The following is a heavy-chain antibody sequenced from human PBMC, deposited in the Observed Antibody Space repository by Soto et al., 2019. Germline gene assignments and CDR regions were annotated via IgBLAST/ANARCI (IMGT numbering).Heavy chain of an antibody. CDR1: GGSFSGYY. D-gene: IGHD2-2*01. V-gene: IGHV4-34*01. CDR3: ARVNQDIVVVPAAYFDY. J-gene: IGHJ4*02. CDR2: INHSGST. Sequence: SETLSLTCAVYGGSFSGYYWSWIRQPPGKGLEWIGEINHSGSTNYNPSLKSRVTISVDTSKNQFSLKLSSVTAADTAVYYCARVNQDIVVVPAAYFDYWGKGTLVTLSS.